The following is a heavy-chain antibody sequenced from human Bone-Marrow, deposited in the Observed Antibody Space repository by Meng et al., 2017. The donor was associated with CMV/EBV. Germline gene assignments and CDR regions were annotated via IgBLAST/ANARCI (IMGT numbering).Heavy chain of an antibody. D-gene: IGHD3-22*01. CDR3: GSSGDSESGGYYLAVY. CDR2: INPNSGGT. J-gene: IGHJ4*02. V-gene: IGHV1-2*02. Sequence: ASVKVSCKASGYTFTGYYMHWVRQAPGQGLEWMGWINPNSGGTNYAQKFQGRVTMTRDTSISTAYMELSRLRSDDTDVYYCGSSGDSESGGYYLAVYWGQGTLVTVSS. CDR1: GYTFTGYY.